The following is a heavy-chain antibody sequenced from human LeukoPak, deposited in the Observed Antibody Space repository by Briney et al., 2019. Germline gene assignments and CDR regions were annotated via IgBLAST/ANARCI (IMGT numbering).Heavy chain of an antibody. CDR3: ASGNTMVRGVITFDY. V-gene: IGHV1-18*01. D-gene: IGHD3-10*01. Sequence: ASVTVSCTASGYTFTSYGISWVRQAPGQGLEWMGWISAYNGNTNYAQKLQGRVTMTTDTSTSTAYMELRSLRSDDTAVYYCASGNTMVRGVITFDYWGQGTLVTVSS. CDR2: ISAYNGNT. CDR1: GYTFTSYG. J-gene: IGHJ4*02.